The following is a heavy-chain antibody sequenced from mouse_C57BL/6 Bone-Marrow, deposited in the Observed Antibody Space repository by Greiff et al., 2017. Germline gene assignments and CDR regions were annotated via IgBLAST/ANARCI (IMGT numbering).Heavy chain of an antibody. CDR2: IHPNSGST. Sequence: VQLQQPGAELVKPGASVKLSCKASGYTFTSYWMHWVKQRPGQGLEWIGMIHPNSGSTNYNEKFKSKATLTVDKSSSTAYMQLSSLTSEDSAVYYCARQLRLLYYDAMDYWGQGTSVTVSS. CDR1: GYTFTSYW. V-gene: IGHV1-64*01. D-gene: IGHD3-2*02. J-gene: IGHJ4*01. CDR3: ARQLRLLYYDAMDY.